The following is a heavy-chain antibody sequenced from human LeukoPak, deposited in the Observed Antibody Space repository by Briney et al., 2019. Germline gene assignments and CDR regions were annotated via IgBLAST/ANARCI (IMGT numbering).Heavy chain of an antibody. CDR3: ARGTMVRGVIPFGY. V-gene: IGHV4-34*01. CDR2: INHSGST. D-gene: IGHD3-10*01. Sequence: SETLSLTCAVYGGSFSGYYWSWIRQPPGKGLEWIGEINHSGSTNYNPSLKSRVTISVDTSKNQFSLKLSSVTAADTAVYYCARGTMVRGVIPFGYWGQGTLVTVSS. J-gene: IGHJ4*02. CDR1: GGSFSGYY.